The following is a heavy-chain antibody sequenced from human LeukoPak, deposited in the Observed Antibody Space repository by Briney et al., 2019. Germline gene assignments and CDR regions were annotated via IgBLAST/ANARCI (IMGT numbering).Heavy chain of an antibody. CDR1: GGSISSSNW. D-gene: IGHD3-22*01. CDR2: IYHSGST. Sequence: SETLSLTCAVSGGSISSSNWWSWVRQPPGKGLEWIGEIYHSGSTNYNPSLKSRVTISVDKSKNQFSLKLSSVTAADTAVYYCARAPVHYDSSGYYYDDAFDIWGQGTMVTVSS. V-gene: IGHV4-4*02. J-gene: IGHJ3*02. CDR3: ARAPVHYDSSGYYYDDAFDI.